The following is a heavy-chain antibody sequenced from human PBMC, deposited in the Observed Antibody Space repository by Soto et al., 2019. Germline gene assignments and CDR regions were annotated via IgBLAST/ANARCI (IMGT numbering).Heavy chain of an antibody. CDR2: MYNTGST. CDR3: ARDLWGYCGTDCYPLDV. J-gene: IGHJ6*02. Sequence: SDTLSLTCTVSGVSISGYYWSWIRQPPGKGLEWIGYMYNTGSTVYNPSFKSRVTISVETSKNQFSLKLNFVTAADTAVYYCARDLWGYCGTDCYPLDVWGQGTTVTVS. D-gene: IGHD2-21*02. CDR1: GVSISGYY. V-gene: IGHV4-59*01.